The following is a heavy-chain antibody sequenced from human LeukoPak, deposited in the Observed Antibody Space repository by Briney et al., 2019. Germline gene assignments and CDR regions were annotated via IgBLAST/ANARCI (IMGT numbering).Heavy chain of an antibody. Sequence: PSETLSLTCTVSGVSISSSNSYWGWIRQPPGKGLEWIGSIYYSGNTYYNASLKSRVTISVDTSKNQFSLKLSSVTAADTAVYYCARHETNYYGSGGVDYWGQGTLVTVSS. CDR1: GVSISSSNSY. V-gene: IGHV4-39*01. CDR2: IYYSGNT. D-gene: IGHD3-10*01. J-gene: IGHJ4*02. CDR3: ARHETNYYGSGGVDY.